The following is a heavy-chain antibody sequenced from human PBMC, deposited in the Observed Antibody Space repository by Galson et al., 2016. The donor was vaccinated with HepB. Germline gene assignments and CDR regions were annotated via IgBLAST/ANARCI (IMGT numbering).Heavy chain of an antibody. J-gene: IGHJ4*02. CDR1: GYTFTSYY. CDR3: ARVPLVAAADPYYSDY. Sequence: SVKVSCKASGYTFTSYYMHWVRQAPGQGLEWMGIINPSSGSTTYAQKFQGRVTMTRDTSTSTVYMELSSLRSEDTAVYYCARVPLVAAADPYYSDYWGQGTLVTVSS. V-gene: IGHV1-46*01. D-gene: IGHD6-13*01. CDR2: INPSSGST.